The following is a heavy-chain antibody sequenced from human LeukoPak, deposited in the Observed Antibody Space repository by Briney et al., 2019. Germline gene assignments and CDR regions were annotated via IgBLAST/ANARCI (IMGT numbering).Heavy chain of an antibody. Sequence: QPGGSLRLSCVASGFTFRNYWMSWVRQAPGKGLEWVANIKEDGSEKHYVDSVKGRFTISRDNAKNSLYLQMSSLRAEDTAVYHCARDATGRASAYNWFGPWGQGTPVTVSS. CDR3: ARDATGRASAYNWFGP. V-gene: IGHV3-7*03. CDR2: IKEDGSEK. D-gene: IGHD2-2*01. J-gene: IGHJ5*02. CDR1: GFTFRNYW.